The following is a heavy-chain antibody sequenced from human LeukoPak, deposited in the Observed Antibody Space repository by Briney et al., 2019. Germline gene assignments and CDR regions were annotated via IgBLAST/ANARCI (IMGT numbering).Heavy chain of an antibody. J-gene: IGHJ4*02. CDR1: GFTFSTYW. Sequence: GGSLRLSCAASGFTFSTYWMHCVRQVPGKGLVWVSHINSGGSSARYADPVKGRFTISRDNAKNTVYLQMNSLRGEDTAVYYCARGSTIAAAALDYWGQGTLFTVSS. CDR2: INSGGSSA. CDR3: ARGSTIAAAALDY. V-gene: IGHV3-74*01. D-gene: IGHD6-13*01.